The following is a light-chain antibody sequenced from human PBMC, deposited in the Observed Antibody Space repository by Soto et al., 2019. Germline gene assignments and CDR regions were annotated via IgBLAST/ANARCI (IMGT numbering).Light chain of an antibody. Sequence: EIVLTQSPVTLSLSPGERATLSCRASQSVSKYLAWYQQKPGQAPRLLIYDASNRATGIPARFSASGSGTDFTITISSLEPEDFAVYYCQQRSNWPPSFGQGTRLEIK. CDR2: DAS. CDR1: QSVSKY. V-gene: IGKV3-11*01. CDR3: QQRSNWPPS. J-gene: IGKJ5*01.